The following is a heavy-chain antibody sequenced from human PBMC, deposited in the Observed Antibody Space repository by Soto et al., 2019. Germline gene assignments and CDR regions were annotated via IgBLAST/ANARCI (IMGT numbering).Heavy chain of an antibody. CDR1: GGTFSSYS. CDR2: IIPIFGTA. D-gene: IGHD5-18*01. V-gene: IGHV1-69*13. CDR3: ARSGTAMVLDAFDI. Sequence: SVNVSCKSSGGTFSSYSISWVRQAPGQGLECMGGIIPIFGTANYVQKFQGRVTITADESTSTAYMELSSLRSEDTAVYYCARSGTAMVLDAFDIWGQGTMVTV. J-gene: IGHJ3*02.